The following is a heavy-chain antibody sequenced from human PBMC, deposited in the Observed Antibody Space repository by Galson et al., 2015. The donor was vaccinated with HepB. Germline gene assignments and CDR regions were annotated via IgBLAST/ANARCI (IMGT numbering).Heavy chain of an antibody. V-gene: IGHV4-59*05. Sequence: ETLSLTCTVSGGSISSYYWSWIRQPPGKGLEWIGSIYYSGSTYYNPSLKSRVTISVDTSKNQFSLKLSSVTAADTAVYYCARLQRYCSGGSCYEPYYYYYYGMDVWGQGTTATVSS. CDR1: GGSISSYY. J-gene: IGHJ6*02. D-gene: IGHD2-15*01. CDR2: IYYSGST. CDR3: ARLQRYCSGGSCYEPYYYYYYGMDV.